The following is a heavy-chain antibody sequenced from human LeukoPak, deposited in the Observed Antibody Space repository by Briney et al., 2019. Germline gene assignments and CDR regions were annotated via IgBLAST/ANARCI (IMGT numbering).Heavy chain of an antibody. J-gene: IGHJ4*02. Sequence: GGSLRLSCAASGFTFSSYAMSWVRQAPGKGLEWVGIISNDGSNQYYADSVRGRFTISRDNSKNTVYLQMNDLRGEDTAVYYCAKDVEGWGQGTLVIVS. CDR1: GFTFSSYA. V-gene: IGHV3-30*18. CDR3: AKDVEG. CDR2: ISNDGSNQ.